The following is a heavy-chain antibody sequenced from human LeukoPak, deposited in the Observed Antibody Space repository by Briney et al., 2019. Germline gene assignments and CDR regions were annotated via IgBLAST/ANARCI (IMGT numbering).Heavy chain of an antibody. CDR3: AKASLVSCSDVRCDPFPY. CDR2: VRGDSSGT. V-gene: IGHV3-23*01. Sequence: GGSLTLTCAASGFTFSSYAMSWVRQAPGKGLEWVSAVRGDSSGTHYADSVKGRFTISRDNSKNTLYLQMNSLRAEDTAVYYCAKASLVSCSDVRCDPFPYWGQGALVTVSS. D-gene: IGHD2-15*01. CDR1: GFTFSSYA. J-gene: IGHJ4*02.